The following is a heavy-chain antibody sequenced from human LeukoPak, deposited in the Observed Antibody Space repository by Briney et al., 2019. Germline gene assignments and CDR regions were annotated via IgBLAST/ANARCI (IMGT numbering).Heavy chain of an antibody. V-gene: IGHV4-61*02. Sequence: PSQTLSLTCTVSGGSISSGSYYWSWIPQPAGKGLEWIGRIYTSGSTNYNPSLKSRVTISVDTSKNQFSLKLSSVTAADTAVYYCARTYRGNWFDPWGQGTLVTVSS. CDR1: GGSISSGSYY. CDR3: ARTYRGNWFDP. D-gene: IGHD3-10*01. CDR2: IYTSGST. J-gene: IGHJ5*02.